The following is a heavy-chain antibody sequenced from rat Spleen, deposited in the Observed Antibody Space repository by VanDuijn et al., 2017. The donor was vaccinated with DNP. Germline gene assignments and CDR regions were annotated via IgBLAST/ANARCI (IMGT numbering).Heavy chain of an antibody. Sequence: EVQLVESGGGLVQPGRSMKLSCAASDFTFSNYYMAWVRQAPTKGLEWVATISTSGSRAYYPDSVKGRFTISRDNAKSTLYLQMNSLRSEDTATYYCSRGDYWGQGVMVTVSS. CDR1: DFTFSNYY. CDR3: SRGDY. V-gene: IGHV5-25*01. J-gene: IGHJ2*01. CDR2: ISTSGSRA.